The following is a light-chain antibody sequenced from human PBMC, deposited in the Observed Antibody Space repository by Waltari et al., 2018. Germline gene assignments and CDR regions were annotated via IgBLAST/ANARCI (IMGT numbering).Light chain of an antibody. Sequence: SYELTQPSSVSVSPGQTARITCSGDVLAKKYARWFQQKQGQAPLVVIYKDSERPSGIPERFSGSSSGTTVTLTVSGAQVDDEADYYCYSAADNSLVFGGGTKLTVL. V-gene: IGLV3-27*01. CDR3: YSAADNSLV. CDR1: VLAKKY. J-gene: IGLJ2*01. CDR2: KDS.